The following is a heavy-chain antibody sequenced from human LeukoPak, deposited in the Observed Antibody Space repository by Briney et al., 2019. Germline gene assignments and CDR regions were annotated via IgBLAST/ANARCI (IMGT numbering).Heavy chain of an antibody. CDR1: GFTFSSYW. V-gene: IGHV3-74*01. D-gene: IGHD1-20*01. Sequence: GGSLRLSCAASGFTFSSYWMHWVRQAPGKGLVWVSRINGDGSSTSYADSVKGRFTISRDNAKNTLYLQMNSLRAEDTAVYYCARDVTPNNWNDDYWGQGTLVTVSS. CDR2: INGDGSST. J-gene: IGHJ4*02. CDR3: ARDVTPNNWNDDY.